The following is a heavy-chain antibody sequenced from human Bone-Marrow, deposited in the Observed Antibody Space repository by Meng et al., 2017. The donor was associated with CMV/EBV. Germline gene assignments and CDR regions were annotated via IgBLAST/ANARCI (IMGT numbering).Heavy chain of an antibody. D-gene: IGHD6-13*01. V-gene: IGHV3-20*04. CDR3: ARVGRGSGYSSSWDN. Sequence: GESLKISCAASGFTFDDYGMSWVRQAPGKGLEWVSGINWNGGSTGYADSVKGRFTISRDNAKNSLYLQMNSLRAEDTALYYCARVGRGSGYSSSWDNWGQGTLVTVSS. CDR2: INWNGGST. CDR1: GFTFDDYG. J-gene: IGHJ4*02.